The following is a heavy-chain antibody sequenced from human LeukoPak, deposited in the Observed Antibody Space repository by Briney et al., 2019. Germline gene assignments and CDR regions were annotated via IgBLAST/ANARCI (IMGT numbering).Heavy chain of an antibody. CDR2: IDHSGSTI. V-gene: IGHV3-48*01. Sequence: GGSLRLSCAASGFTFSSYSMNWVRQAPGKGLEWISYIDHSGSTIYYADSVKGRFTISRDNAKNSLYLQMHSLRAEDTAVYYCARDTALGRDFDYWGQGNLVTVSS. J-gene: IGHJ4*02. CDR3: ARDTALGRDFDY. D-gene: IGHD5-18*01. CDR1: GFTFSSYS.